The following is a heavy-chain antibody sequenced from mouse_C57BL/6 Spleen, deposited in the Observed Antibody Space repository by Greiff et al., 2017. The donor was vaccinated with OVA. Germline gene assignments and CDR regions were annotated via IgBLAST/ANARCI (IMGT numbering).Heavy chain of an antibody. V-gene: IGHV3-6*01. CDR2: ICYDGSN. CDR3: AGEGFTTVVAYVRYFDV. J-gene: IGHJ1*03. D-gene: IGHD1-1*01. Sequence: VQLKESGPGLVKPSQSLSLICPVTGYSITSGYYWNWIRQFPGNKLEWMGYICYDGSNNYNPSLKNRIPINRDTSKNQFFLKLNSVTTEDTATYYCAGEGFTTVVAYVRYFDVWGTGTTVTVSS. CDR1: GYSITSGYY.